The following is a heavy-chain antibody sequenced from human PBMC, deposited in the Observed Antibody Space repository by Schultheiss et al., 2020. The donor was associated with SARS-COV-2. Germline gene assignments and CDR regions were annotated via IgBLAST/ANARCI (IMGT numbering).Heavy chain of an antibody. CDR3: ARGEWFRELFRKYNWFDP. CDR2: ISYDGSNK. Sequence: GGSLRLSCAASGFTFSSYAMHWVRQAPGKGLEWVAVISYDGSNKYYADSVKGRFTISRDNSKNTLYLQMGSLRAEDMAVYYCARGEWFRELFRKYNWFDPWGQGTLVTVSS. V-gene: IGHV3-30*14. J-gene: IGHJ5*02. D-gene: IGHD3-10*01. CDR1: GFTFSSYA.